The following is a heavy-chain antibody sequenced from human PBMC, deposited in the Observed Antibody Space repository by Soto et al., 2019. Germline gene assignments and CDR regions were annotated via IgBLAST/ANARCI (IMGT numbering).Heavy chain of an antibody. CDR2: ISGSGGST. D-gene: IGHD6-6*01. CDR1: GFTFISYA. CDR3: AKDLRRGYIAARVEFDY. Sequence: GGSLRLACAASGFTFISYAMSWVRQAPGKGLEWVSAISGSGGSTYYADSVKGRFTISRDNSKNTLYLQMNSLRAEDTAVYYCAKDLRRGYIAARVEFDYWGQGTLVTVS. J-gene: IGHJ4*02. V-gene: IGHV3-23*01.